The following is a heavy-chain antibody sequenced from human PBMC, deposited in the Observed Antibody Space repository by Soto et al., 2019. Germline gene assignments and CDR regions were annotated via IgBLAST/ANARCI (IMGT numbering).Heavy chain of an antibody. CDR1: GFTFSSYA. J-gene: IGHJ4*02. D-gene: IGHD5-18*01. CDR2: ISGSDGRT. V-gene: IGHV3-23*01. CDR3: AKGVSQYTPLALFDY. Sequence: GGSLRLSCAASGFTFSSYAMSWVRQAPGKGLGWVSTISGSDGRTYSTDSVKGRFTISRDNSRNTAYLQMNSLRVEDTAVYYCAKGVSQYTPLALFDYWGRGTLVTVSS.